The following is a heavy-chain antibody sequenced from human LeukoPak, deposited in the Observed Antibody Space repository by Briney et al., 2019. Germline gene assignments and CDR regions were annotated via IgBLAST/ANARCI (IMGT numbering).Heavy chain of an antibody. D-gene: IGHD2-15*01. Sequence: GASVKVSCKASGGTFSSYAISWVRQAPGQGLEWMGGIIPIFGTANYAQKFQGRVTITADESTSTAYMELSSLRSDDTAVYYCARDSDLVVAATRFLDVWGKGTTVTVSS. V-gene: IGHV1-69*13. CDR1: GGTFSSYA. CDR2: IIPIFGTA. CDR3: ARDSDLVVAATRFLDV. J-gene: IGHJ6*04.